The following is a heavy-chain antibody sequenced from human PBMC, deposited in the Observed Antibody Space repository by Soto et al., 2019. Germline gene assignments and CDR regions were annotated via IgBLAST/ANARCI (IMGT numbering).Heavy chain of an antibody. Sequence: QVQLVQSGAEVKKPGASVKVSCKASGYTFTSYYMHWVRQAPGQGLEWMGIINPSGGSTSYAQKFQGRLTMTSDTSTSTVYMELSSLRSEDTAVYYCARDLGTYYYGSGSYYNGDDAFDIWGQGTMVTVSS. J-gene: IGHJ3*02. V-gene: IGHV1-46*01. CDR2: INPSGGST. CDR3: ARDLGTYYYGSGSYYNGDDAFDI. D-gene: IGHD3-10*01. CDR1: GYTFTSYY.